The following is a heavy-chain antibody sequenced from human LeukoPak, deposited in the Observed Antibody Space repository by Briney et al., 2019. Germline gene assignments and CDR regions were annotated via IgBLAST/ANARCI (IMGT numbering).Heavy chain of an antibody. J-gene: IGHJ3*02. V-gene: IGHV3-74*01. CDR2: ISSDGSSK. CDR1: GFTFSTYW. CDR3: ARIKEGAFDI. Sequence: PGGSLRLSCAASGFTFSTYWMHWVRQVPGKGLVWVSRISSDGSSKIYADSVKGRFTISRDSAKNTLYLQMNSLRAEDTAVYYCARIKEGAFDIWGQGTKVTVSS.